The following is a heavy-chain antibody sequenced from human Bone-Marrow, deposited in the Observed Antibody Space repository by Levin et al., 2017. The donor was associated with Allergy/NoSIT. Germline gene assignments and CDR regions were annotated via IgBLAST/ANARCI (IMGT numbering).Heavy chain of an antibody. Sequence: GASVKVSCKASGGTFSSYAISWVRQAPGQGLEWMGGIIPIFGTANYAQKFQGRVTITADKSTSTAYMELSSLRSEDTAVYYCARAVHCSGGSCPHSDFDYWGQGTLVTVSS. CDR1: GGTFSSYA. CDR2: IIPIFGTA. V-gene: IGHV1-69*06. D-gene: IGHD2-15*01. CDR3: ARAVHCSGGSCPHSDFDY. J-gene: IGHJ4*02.